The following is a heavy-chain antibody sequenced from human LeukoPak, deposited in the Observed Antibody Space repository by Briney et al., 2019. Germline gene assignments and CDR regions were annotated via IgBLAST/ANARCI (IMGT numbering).Heavy chain of an antibody. D-gene: IGHD1-26*01. V-gene: IGHV3-30*18. J-gene: IGHJ4*02. CDR1: GFTFSSYG. CDR2: ISYDGSNK. Sequence: PGRSLRLYCAASGFTFSSYGMHWLRQAPGQGLVWVAVISYDGSNKYYADSVKGRFTSSRDNSKNTLYLQMNSLRAEDTAVYYCAKEGAIVEYYFDYWGQGTLVTVSS. CDR3: AKEGAIVEYYFDY.